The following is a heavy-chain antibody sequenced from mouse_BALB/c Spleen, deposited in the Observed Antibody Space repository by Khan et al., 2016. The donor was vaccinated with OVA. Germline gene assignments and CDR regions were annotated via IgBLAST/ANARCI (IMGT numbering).Heavy chain of an antibody. Sequence: EVQLQESGPSLVKPSQTLSLTYSVTGDSITSGFWNWIRKFPGNKFEYMGYVTYSGNTYYNPSLKSRISITRDTSKSQYYLQLNSVTTEDTATYFCARYYGSWTMDYWGQGTSVTISS. V-gene: IGHV3-8*02. CDR2: VTYSGNT. CDR3: ARYYGSWTMDY. D-gene: IGHD1-1*01. J-gene: IGHJ4*01. CDR1: GDSITSGF.